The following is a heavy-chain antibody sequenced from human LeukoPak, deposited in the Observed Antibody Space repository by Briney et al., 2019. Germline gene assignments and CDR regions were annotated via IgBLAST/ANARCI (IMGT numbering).Heavy chain of an antibody. Sequence: SLRLSCAAAGFSLSSYGIHWVRPAAGKGLEWVALISFDGVKTDYADSVKGRFTISRDSSQNTLYLQMNSLRAEDTAVYYCAKYFFKKKTAYEMDVWGQGTTVTVSS. CDR2: ISFDGVKT. CDR1: GFSLSSYG. V-gene: IGHV3-30*18. CDR3: AKYFFKKKTAYEMDV. D-gene: IGHD3-3*01. J-gene: IGHJ6*02.